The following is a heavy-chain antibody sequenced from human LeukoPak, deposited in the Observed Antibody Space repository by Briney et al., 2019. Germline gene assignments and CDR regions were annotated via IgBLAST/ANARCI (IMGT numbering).Heavy chain of an antibody. Sequence: ASVKVSCKASGYTFTSYYMHWVRQAPGQGLEWMGIINPSGGSTSYAQKFQGRVTMTRDMSTSTVYMELSSLRSEDTAVYYCARDEAIADYGGNGYYFDYWGQGTLVTVSS. CDR2: INPSGGST. D-gene: IGHD4-23*01. CDR3: ARDEAIADYGGNGYYFDY. CDR1: GYTFTSYY. J-gene: IGHJ4*02. V-gene: IGHV1-46*01.